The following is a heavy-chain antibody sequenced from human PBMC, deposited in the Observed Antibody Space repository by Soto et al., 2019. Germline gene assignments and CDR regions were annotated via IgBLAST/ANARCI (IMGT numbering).Heavy chain of an antibody. J-gene: IGHJ6*02. Sequence: LSLTCAVSGGSISSSNWWSWVRQPPGKGLEWIGEIYHSGSTNYNPSLKSRVTISVDKSKNQFSLKLSSVTAADTAVYYCARGEQQLVLYYYYGMDVWGQGTTVTVSS. CDR2: IYHSGST. V-gene: IGHV4-4*02. CDR1: GGSISSSNW. CDR3: ARGEQQLVLYYYYGMDV. D-gene: IGHD6-13*01.